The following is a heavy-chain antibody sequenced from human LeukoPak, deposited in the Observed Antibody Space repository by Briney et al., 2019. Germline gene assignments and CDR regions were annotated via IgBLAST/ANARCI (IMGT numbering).Heavy chain of an antibody. CDR2: ISGSGGST. CDR3: PRPLYSGSYYSQLFGY. Sequence: PGGSLRLSCAASGFTFSSYAMSWVRQAPGKGLEWVSAISGSGGSTCYADSVKGRFTISRDNSKNTLYLQMNSLRAEDTAVYYCPRPLYSGSYYSQLFGYWGQGTLVTVSS. D-gene: IGHD1-26*01. J-gene: IGHJ4*02. CDR1: GFTFSSYA. V-gene: IGHV3-23*01.